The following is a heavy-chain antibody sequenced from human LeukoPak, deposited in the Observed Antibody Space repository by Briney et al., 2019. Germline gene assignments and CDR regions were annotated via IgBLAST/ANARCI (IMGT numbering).Heavy chain of an antibody. CDR1: GGSISSGSYY. D-gene: IGHD3-16*01. CDR2: IHTSGST. CDR3: ARVKDPGGYYYYYYMDV. V-gene: IGHV4-61*09. J-gene: IGHJ6*03. Sequence: SETLSLTCTVSGGSISSGSYYWSWIRQPAGKELEWIGHIHTSGSTNYNPSLKSRVTISVDTSKNQFSLKLSSVTAADTAMYYCARVKDPGGYYYYYYMDVWGKGTTVTVSS.